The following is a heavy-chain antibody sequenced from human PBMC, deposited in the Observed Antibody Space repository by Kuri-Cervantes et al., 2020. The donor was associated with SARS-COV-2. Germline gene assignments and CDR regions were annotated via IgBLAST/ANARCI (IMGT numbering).Heavy chain of an antibody. CDR1: GFTFSIYT. CDR2: ISSTGRTT. J-gene: IGHJ4*02. D-gene: IGHD3-10*01. CDR3: VRDSGDTSESEGAYDY. V-gene: IGHV3-64D*06. Sequence: ETLSLTCAASGFTFSIYTIHWVRQAPGKGLQYVSAISSTGRTTYYADSVKGRFTISGDNSRNTLDLQMSSLRAEDTAVYYCVRDSGDTSESEGAYDYWGQGTLVTVSS.